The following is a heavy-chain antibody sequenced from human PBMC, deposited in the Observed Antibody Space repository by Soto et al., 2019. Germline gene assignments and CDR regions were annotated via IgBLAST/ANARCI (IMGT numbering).Heavy chain of an antibody. V-gene: IGHV1-24*01. D-gene: IGHD3-22*01. Sequence: ASVKVSCKVSGYTLTELSMHWVRQAPGKGLEWMGGFDPEDGETIYAQKFQGRVTMTEDTSTDTAYMELSSLRSENTAVYYCATLLGDSSGYPPVWGQGTLVTVSS. J-gene: IGHJ4*02. CDR1: GYTLTELS. CDR2: FDPEDGET. CDR3: ATLLGDSSGYPPV.